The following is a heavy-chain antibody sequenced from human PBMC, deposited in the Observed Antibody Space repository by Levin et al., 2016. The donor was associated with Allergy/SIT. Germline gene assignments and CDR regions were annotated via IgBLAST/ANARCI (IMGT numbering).Heavy chain of an antibody. CDR3: ARGFGWFDP. D-gene: IGHD3-10*01. V-gene: IGHV4-59*01. CDR2: IYYSGST. Sequence: RQAPGKGLEWIGYIYYSGSTNYNPSLKSRVTISVDTSKNQFSLKLSSVTAADTAVHYCARGFGWFDPWGQGTLVTVSS. J-gene: IGHJ5*02.